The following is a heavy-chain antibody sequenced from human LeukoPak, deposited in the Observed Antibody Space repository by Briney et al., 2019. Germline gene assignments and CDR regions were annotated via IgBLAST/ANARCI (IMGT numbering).Heavy chain of an antibody. CDR3: VRVESYEKSDYYRPFDC. CDR1: GFNFRYFW. Sequence: GGSLRLSCLGSGFNFRYFWMSWVRQAPGKGLEWVANINHDGRETYYADSVKGRFIISRDNAKDSLYLQMNSLRAEDTAVYYCVRVESYEKSDYYRPFDCWGQGTLVTVSS. V-gene: IGHV3-7*01. CDR2: INHDGRET. J-gene: IGHJ4*02. D-gene: IGHD3-22*01.